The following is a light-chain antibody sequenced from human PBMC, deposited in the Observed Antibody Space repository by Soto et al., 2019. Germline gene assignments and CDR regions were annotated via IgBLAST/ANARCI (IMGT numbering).Light chain of an antibody. J-gene: IGKJ5*01. CDR2: GAL. V-gene: IGKV1-39*01. Sequence: DIQMTQSPSSLSASVGDRVSITCRASQSIGTYVNWYHQKPGKAPKLLIYGALSLQTGVPSRFSGSGSGTDFILTISSLQPEDFATYYCQQTFTTPGITFGQGTRLEIK. CDR1: QSIGTY. CDR3: QQTFTTPGIT.